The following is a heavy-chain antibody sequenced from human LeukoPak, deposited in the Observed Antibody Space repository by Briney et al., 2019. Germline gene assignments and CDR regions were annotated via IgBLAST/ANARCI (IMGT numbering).Heavy chain of an antibody. CDR2: INPNSGGT. D-gene: IGHD4-11*01. V-gene: IGHV1-2*06. CDR1: GYTFTSYY. Sequence: GASVKVSCKASGYTFTSYYMHWVRQAPGQGLEWMGRINPNSGGTKYAQKFQGRVTMTRDTSINTAYMELSRLRSDDTAVYYCAREDSNPKYYYYYGMDVWGQGTTVTVSS. J-gene: IGHJ6*02. CDR3: AREDSNPKYYYYYGMDV.